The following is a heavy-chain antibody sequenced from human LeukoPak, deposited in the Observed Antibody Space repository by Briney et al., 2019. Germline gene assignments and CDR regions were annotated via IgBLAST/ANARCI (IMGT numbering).Heavy chain of an antibody. V-gene: IGHV4-39*01. Sequence: TSETRSLTCTVSGGSISSSSYYWGWIRQPPGKGLEWIGSIYYSGSTYYNPSLKSRVTISVDTSKNQSSLKLSSVTAADTAVYYCASRSSGWYFTFGRVPFWGQGTLVTVSS. CDR2: IYYSGST. J-gene: IGHJ4*02. CDR1: GGSISSSSYY. CDR3: ASRSSGWYFTFGRVPF. D-gene: IGHD6-19*01.